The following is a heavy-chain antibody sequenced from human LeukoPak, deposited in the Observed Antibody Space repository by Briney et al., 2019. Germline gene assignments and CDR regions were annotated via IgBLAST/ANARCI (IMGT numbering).Heavy chain of an antibody. J-gene: IGHJ3*02. V-gene: IGHV4-39*01. CDR1: GGSISSNSYY. Sequence: PSETLSLTCTVSGGSISSNSYYWGWIRQPPGKGLDWIGSIFYSGTTYYNPSLKSRVTVSVDTSKNQFSLKLTSVTAADTAVYFCARHVRYCRSTSCYGPDAFDIWGQGTMVTVSS. CDR3: ARHVRYCRSTSCYGPDAFDI. D-gene: IGHD2-2*01. CDR2: IFYSGTT.